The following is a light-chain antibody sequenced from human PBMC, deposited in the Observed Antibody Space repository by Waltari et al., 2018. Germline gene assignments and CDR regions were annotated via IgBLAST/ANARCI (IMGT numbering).Light chain of an antibody. CDR2: KAS. CDR1: QSISKL. V-gene: IGKV1-5*03. Sequence: DIQMTQSPSTLSASVGDRVIFSCRASQSISKLLAGEQQKPGKAPKLRIYKASTLESGVPSRFSGSGSGTEFTLTISSLQPEDFATYYCQQYNSYSLLSFGGGTKVEIK. CDR3: QQYNSYSLLS. J-gene: IGKJ4*01.